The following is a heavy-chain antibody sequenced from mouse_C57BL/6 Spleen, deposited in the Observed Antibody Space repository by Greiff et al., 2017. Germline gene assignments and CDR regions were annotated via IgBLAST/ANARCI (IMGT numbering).Heavy chain of an antibody. D-gene: IGHD3-2*02. Sequence: VQLQQSGAELVRPGSSVKLSCKASGYTFTSYWMHWVKQRPIQGLEWIGNIDPSDSETHYNQKFKDKATLTVDKSSSTAYMQLSSLTSEDSAVYYCAREGDSSGYPRFAYWGQGTLVTVSA. CDR1: GYTFTSYW. V-gene: IGHV1-52*01. CDR3: AREGDSSGYPRFAY. J-gene: IGHJ3*01. CDR2: IDPSDSET.